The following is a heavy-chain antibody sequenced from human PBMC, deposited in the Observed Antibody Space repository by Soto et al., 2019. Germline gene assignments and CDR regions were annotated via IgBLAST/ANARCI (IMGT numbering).Heavy chain of an antibody. CDR1: GYSFTSYW. Sequence: PGESLKISCKGSGYSFTSYWISWVRQMPGKGLEWMGRIDPSDSYTNYSPSFQGHVTISADKSISTAYLQWSSLKASDTAMYYCARRITIFGVASDAFDIWGQGTMVTV. V-gene: IGHV5-10-1*01. J-gene: IGHJ3*02. CDR2: IDPSDSYT. CDR3: ARRITIFGVASDAFDI. D-gene: IGHD3-3*01.